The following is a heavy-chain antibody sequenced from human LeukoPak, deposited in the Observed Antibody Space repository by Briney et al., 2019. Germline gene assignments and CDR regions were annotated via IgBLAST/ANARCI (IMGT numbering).Heavy chain of an antibody. CDR2: MSGSGDKT. D-gene: IGHD3-3*01. V-gene: IGHV3-23*01. Sequence: GGSLRLSCAASGFTFSNCAMSWVRQAPGEGLEWISAMSGSGDKTHYADSVKGRFTIPRDNSKNTLYLQMNSLTAEDTAVYYCAKDGEGSYDFWSGYAERYFDYWGQGTLVTVSS. J-gene: IGHJ4*02. CDR1: GFTFSNCA. CDR3: AKDGEGSYDFWSGYAERYFDY.